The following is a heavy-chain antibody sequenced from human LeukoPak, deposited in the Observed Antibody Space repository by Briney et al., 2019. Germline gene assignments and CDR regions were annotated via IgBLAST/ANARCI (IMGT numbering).Heavy chain of an antibody. D-gene: IGHD3-10*01. V-gene: IGHV3-30*01. Sequence: PGGSLRLSCAASGFTFSRHVMHWVLQAPGKGLEWVASISYDGNNKFHAEPVKGRFTISRDNSRNTLYLQMNSLRGEDAAVYSCARGGIPTGPYYYFYYMDVWGKGTAVAVSS. CDR2: ISYDGNNK. J-gene: IGHJ6*03. CDR3: ARGGIPTGPYYYFYYMDV. CDR1: GFTFSRHV.